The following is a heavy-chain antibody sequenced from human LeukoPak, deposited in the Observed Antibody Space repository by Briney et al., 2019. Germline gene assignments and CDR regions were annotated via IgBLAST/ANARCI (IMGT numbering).Heavy chain of an antibody. D-gene: IGHD2-21*02. CDR1: GGSFSGYY. J-gene: IGHJ3*02. CDR2: INHSGST. Sequence: PSETLSLTCAVYGGSFSGYYWSWIRQPPGKGLEWIGEINHSGSTNYNPSLKSRVTISVDTSKNQFSLKLSSVTTADTAFYYCAREKVSYCGGDSWCHAFDIWGQGTMVTVSS. CDR3: AREKVSYCGGDSWCHAFDI. V-gene: IGHV4-34*01.